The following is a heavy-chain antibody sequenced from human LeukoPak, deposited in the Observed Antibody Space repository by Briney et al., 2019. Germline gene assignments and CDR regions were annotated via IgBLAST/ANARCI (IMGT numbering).Heavy chain of an antibody. CDR3: ARSMSTVTTRYFDL. J-gene: IGHJ2*01. CDR1: GYSISSGYY. D-gene: IGHD4-17*01. V-gene: IGHV4-38-2*01. Sequence: SQTLSLTSAVSGYSISSGYYWGWIRQPPRKGLEWIGTIYHNGNTYYNPSLKSRVTISVDPSKNEFSLKLSSVTAADTALYYCARSMSTVTTRYFDLWGRGTLVTVSS. CDR2: IYHNGNT.